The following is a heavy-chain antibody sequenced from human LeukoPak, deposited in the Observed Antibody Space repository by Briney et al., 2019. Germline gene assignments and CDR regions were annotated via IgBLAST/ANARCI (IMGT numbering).Heavy chain of an antibody. D-gene: IGHD1-26*01. J-gene: IGHJ4*02. CDR2: INPNSGGT. Sequence: ASVKVSCKASGYTFTGYYMHWVRQAPGQGLGWMGWINPNSGGTNYAQKFQGRVTMTRDTSISTAYMELSRLRSDDTAVYYCARDLGGSYQLFDYWGQGTLVTVSS. V-gene: IGHV1-2*02. CDR1: GYTFTGYY. CDR3: ARDLGGSYQLFDY.